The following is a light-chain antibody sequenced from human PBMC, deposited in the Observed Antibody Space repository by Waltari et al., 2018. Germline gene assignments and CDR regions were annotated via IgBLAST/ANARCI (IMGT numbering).Light chain of an antibody. Sequence: EIVLTQSPGTLSLSPGERAPLSCRASHSVGRYLAWYQQKPGQAPRLLIYGASRSATGISDRFSVSGSGTDFSLTIRRLEPEDFAVYYCQKYESLPATFGQGTKVEI. V-gene: IGKV3-20*01. CDR3: QKYESLPAT. CDR1: HSVGRY. CDR2: GAS. J-gene: IGKJ1*01.